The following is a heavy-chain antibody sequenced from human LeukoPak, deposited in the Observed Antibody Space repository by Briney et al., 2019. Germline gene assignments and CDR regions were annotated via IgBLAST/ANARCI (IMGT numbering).Heavy chain of an antibody. Sequence: PGGSLRLSCAASGFTFINYAMHWVRQAPGEGLEWLAVISYDGTYTHYADSVRGRFTISRDNSKNTLYLQVNSLRPEDTAVYYCARDRSPGYPGVVFFSSSSSVSLDYWGQGTLVTVSS. V-gene: IGHV3-30-3*01. D-gene: IGHD6-6*01. CDR1: GFTFINYA. CDR3: ARDRSPGYPGVVFFSSSSSVSLDY. J-gene: IGHJ4*02. CDR2: ISYDGTYT.